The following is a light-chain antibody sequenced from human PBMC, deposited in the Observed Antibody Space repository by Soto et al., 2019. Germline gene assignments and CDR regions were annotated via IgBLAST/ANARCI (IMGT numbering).Light chain of an antibody. V-gene: IGKV3-11*01. CDR2: DAS. CDR1: QSVSSY. Sequence: EIVLTQSPATLSLSPGERATLSCRASQSVSSYLAWYQQKPGQAPRLLIYDASNRATGIPARFSGSGSGTDFTLTISSLEPEDFAVYYCQQRSNWPQNTFGQGTKVDTK. J-gene: IGKJ2*01. CDR3: QQRSNWPQNT.